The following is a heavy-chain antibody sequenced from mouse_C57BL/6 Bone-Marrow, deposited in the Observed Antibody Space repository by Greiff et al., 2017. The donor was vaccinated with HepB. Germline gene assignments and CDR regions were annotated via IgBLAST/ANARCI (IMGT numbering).Heavy chain of an antibody. CDR2: ISDGGSYT. D-gene: IGHD1-1*01. Sequence: EVKVEESGGGLVKPGGSLKLSCAASGFTFSSYAMSWVRQTPEKRLEWVATISDGGSYTYYPDNVKGRFTISRDNAKNNLYLQMSHLKSEDTAMYYCAREDYGSSYDYAMDYWGQGTSVTVSS. CDR1: GFTFSSYA. V-gene: IGHV5-4*01. J-gene: IGHJ4*01. CDR3: AREDYGSSYDYAMDY.